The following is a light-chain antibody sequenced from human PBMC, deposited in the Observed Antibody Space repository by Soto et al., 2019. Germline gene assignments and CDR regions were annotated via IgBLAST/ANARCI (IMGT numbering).Light chain of an antibody. CDR2: DND. CDR1: NSNIGKNY. CDR3: GTWDNSLSAGV. J-gene: IGLJ2*01. V-gene: IGLV1-51*01. Sequence: QSVLTQHPSVSAAPGQSVTISCSGSNSNIGKNYVSWYQQFPGASPKLLIYDNDKRLSGIPDRFSASKSGTSATLGITGLQTGDEADYYCGTWDNSLSAGVFGGGTKLTVL.